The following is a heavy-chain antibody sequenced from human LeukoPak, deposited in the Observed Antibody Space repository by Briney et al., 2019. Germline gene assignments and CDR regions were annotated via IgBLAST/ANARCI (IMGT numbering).Heavy chain of an antibody. J-gene: IGHJ4*02. D-gene: IGHD3-22*01. V-gene: IGHV3-30-3*01. CDR2: ISHDGSNE. CDR1: GFTFSTYA. CDR3: ARSYDSSGYYSFDC. Sequence: PGGSLRLSCAASGFTFSTYAMHWVRQPPGKGLEWVAVISHDGSNEYYADSVKGRFTISRDNSNNTLSLQMNSLRGDDTAVYYCARSYDSSGYYSFDCWGQGTLVTVSS.